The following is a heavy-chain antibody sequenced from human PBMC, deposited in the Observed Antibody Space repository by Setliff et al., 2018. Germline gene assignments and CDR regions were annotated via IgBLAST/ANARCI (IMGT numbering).Heavy chain of an antibody. CDR3: AKDSARGWYGALDS. CDR2: ISGSASST. CDR1: GFTFSNYA. D-gene: IGHD6-19*01. V-gene: IGHV3-23*01. J-gene: IGHJ4*02. Sequence: PGGSLRLSCAASGFTFSNYAMGWVRQAPGEGLEWVSSISGSASSTYYADSVKGRFTISRDNSKNTLFLQMLSLRVEDTGVYYCAKDSARGWYGALDSWGQGAPVTVSS.